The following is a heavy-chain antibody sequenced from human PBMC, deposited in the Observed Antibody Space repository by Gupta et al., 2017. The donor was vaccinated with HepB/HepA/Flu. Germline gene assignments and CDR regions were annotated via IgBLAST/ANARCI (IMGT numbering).Heavy chain of an antibody. V-gene: IGHV3-23*01. D-gene: IGHD5-12*01. CDR2: ISGIFGAT. CDR1: GVSFSSND. CDR3: ATANKSYSGLLAG. Sequence: EGQVMESGGGLVQPGGSLRLSFATSGVSFSSNDMGWVREAPGKGLEWVSCISGIFGATHYYNYVEGRFTISGDNSKSTLPLQMTTLRVEDTAIYYCATANKSYSGLLAGWGKGTMVTVSS. J-gene: IGHJ4*02.